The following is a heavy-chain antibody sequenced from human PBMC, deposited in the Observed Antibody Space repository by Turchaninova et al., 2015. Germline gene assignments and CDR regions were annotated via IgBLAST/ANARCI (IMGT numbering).Heavy chain of an antibody. CDR2: INPNSGDT. V-gene: IGHV1-2*04. D-gene: IGHD3-10*01. J-gene: IGHJ3*01. Sequence: QVQLVQSGAEVKKPGAPVKVSCKASGYTFTNHKMHWVRQAPGQGLEWMGWINPNSGDTHYAQKVQGWVTLTGDTSITTVYMELTWLRSDDTAIYYCSRDCQDYYGSGNCLDAFDVWGQGTMVTASS. CDR3: SRDCQDYYGSGNCLDAFDV. CDR1: GYTFTNHK.